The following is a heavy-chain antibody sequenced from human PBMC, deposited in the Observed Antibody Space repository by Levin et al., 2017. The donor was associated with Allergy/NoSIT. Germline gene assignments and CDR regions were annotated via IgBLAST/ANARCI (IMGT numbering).Heavy chain of an antibody. CDR2: IKSKTDGGTT. V-gene: IGHV3-15*01. D-gene: IGHD5-12*01. CDR1: GFTFSNAW. Sequence: PGGSLRLSCAASGFTFSNAWMSWVRQAPGKGLEWVGRIKSKTDGGTTDYAAPVKGRFTISRDDSKNTLYLQMNSLKTEDTAVYYCTTQGDIVATTISSYYFDYWGQGTLVTVSS. CDR3: TTQGDIVATTISSYYFDY. J-gene: IGHJ4*02.